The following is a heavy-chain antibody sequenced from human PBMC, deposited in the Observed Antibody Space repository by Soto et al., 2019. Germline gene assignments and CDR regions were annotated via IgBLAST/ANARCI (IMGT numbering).Heavy chain of an antibody. J-gene: IGHJ4*02. CDR1: GYTFTHYY. CDR2: INPASGST. CDR3: ARDLAAGDY. D-gene: IGHD3-3*02. Sequence: QGQLVQSGAEVKKPGASVKLSCRTSGYTFTHYYIHWVRQAPGQGLEWLAIINPASGSTNYAQDFQGRVTLTMETSTTTVYMELSGLRAEDSAIFYCARDLAAGDYWGQGTLVTVSS. V-gene: IGHV1-46*01.